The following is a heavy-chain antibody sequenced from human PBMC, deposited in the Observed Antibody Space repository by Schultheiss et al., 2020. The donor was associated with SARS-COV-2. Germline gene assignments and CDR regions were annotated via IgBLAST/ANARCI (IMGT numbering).Heavy chain of an antibody. D-gene: IGHD6-19*01. CDR1: GFTFSSYA. CDR2: ISGSGGST. CDR3: AKDSPSYSSGWLVDAFDI. J-gene: IGHJ3*02. V-gene: IGHV3-23*01. Sequence: GESLKISCAASGFTFSSYAMSWVRQAPGKGLEWVSAISGSGGSTYYADSVKGRFTISRDNSKNTLYLQMNSLRAEDTAVYYCAKDSPSYSSGWLVDAFDIWGQGTMVTVSS.